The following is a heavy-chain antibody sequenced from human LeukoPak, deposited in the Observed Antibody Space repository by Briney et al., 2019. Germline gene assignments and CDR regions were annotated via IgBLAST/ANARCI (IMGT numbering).Heavy chain of an antibody. V-gene: IGHV4-59*01. D-gene: IGHD3-16*02. CDR1: GGSISSYY. Sequence: SETLSLTCTVSGGSISSYYWSWIRQPPGKGLEWIGYIYYSGSTNYDPSLKSRVTISVDTSKNQFSLKLSSVTAADTAVYYCARVRGSAGTYYDYVWGSYRPNYFDYWGQGTLVTVSS. CDR2: IYYSGST. J-gene: IGHJ4*02. CDR3: ARVRGSAGTYYDYVWGSYRPNYFDY.